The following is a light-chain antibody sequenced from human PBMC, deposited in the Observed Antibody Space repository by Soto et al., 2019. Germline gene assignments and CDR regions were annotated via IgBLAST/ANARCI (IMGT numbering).Light chain of an antibody. CDR3: QSYDSSLSASHV. CDR1: SSNIGAGYD. Sequence: QSVLTQPPSASGAPGQRVTISCTGSSSNIGAGYDVHWYQQLPGTAPKLLIYGNSNRPSGVPDRFSGSKSGTSASLAITGLQAEDEADYYCQSYDSSLSASHVFGTGTKVTVL. J-gene: IGLJ1*01. V-gene: IGLV1-40*01. CDR2: GNS.